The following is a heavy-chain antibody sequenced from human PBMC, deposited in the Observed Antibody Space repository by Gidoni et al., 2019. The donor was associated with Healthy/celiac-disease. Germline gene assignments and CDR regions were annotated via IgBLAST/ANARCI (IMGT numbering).Heavy chain of an antibody. CDR1: GFTFSSYS. J-gene: IGHJ3*02. CDR3: ARGKKVGDFWSGYYTEDDAFDI. D-gene: IGHD3-3*01. CDR2: ISSSSSTI. Sequence: EVQLVESGGGLVQPGGSLRLSCAASGFTFSSYSMTWVRQAPGKGLEWVSYISSSSSTIYYADSVKGRFTISRDNAKNSLYLQMNSLRDEDTAVYYCARGKKVGDFWSGYYTEDDAFDIWGQGTMVTVSS. V-gene: IGHV3-48*02.